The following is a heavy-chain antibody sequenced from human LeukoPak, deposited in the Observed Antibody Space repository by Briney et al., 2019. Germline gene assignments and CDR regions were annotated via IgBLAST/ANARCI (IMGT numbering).Heavy chain of an antibody. V-gene: IGHV3-74*01. CDR3: ARDEKIVGASGQDY. J-gene: IGHJ4*02. D-gene: IGHD1-26*01. CDR1: GFTFGSYW. CDR2: INTDGGDT. Sequence: GGSLRLSCAASGFTFGSYWMHWVRQAPGRGLVWVSRINTDGGDTIYADSVKGRFITSRDNAKNTLFLQMNSLRAEDTAVYYCARDEKIVGASGQDYWGQGTLVTVSS.